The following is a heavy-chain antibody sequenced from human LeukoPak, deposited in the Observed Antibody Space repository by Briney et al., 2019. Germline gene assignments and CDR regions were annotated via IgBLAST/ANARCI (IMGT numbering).Heavy chain of an antibody. CDR1: GGSISSYY. CDR3: ARDFQAEPSSWFNNWFDP. Sequence: MTSETLSLTCTVSGGSISSYYWSWIRQPAGKGLEWIGRIYTSGSTNYNPSLKSRVTMSVDTSKNQFSLKLSSVTAADTAVYYCARDFQAEPSSWFNNWFDPWGPGTLVTVSS. J-gene: IGHJ5*02. D-gene: IGHD6-13*01. V-gene: IGHV4-4*07. CDR2: IYTSGST.